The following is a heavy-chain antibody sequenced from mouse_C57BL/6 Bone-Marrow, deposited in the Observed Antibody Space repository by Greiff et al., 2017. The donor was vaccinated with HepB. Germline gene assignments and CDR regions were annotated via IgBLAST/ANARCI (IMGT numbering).Heavy chain of an antibody. V-gene: IGHV1-61*01. D-gene: IGHD1-1*01. CDR1: GYTFTSYW. Sequence: QVQLQQSGAELVMPGASVKLSCKASGYTFTSYWMDWVKQRPGQGLEWIGNIYPSDSETHYNQKFKDKATLTVDKSSSTAYMQLSSLTSEDSAVYYFPYYYGSSYDYWGQGTTLTVSS. J-gene: IGHJ2*01. CDR2: IYPSDSET. CDR3: PYYYGSSYDY.